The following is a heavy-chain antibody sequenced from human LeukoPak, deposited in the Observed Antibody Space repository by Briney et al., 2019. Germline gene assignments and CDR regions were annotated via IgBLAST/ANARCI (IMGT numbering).Heavy chain of an antibody. V-gene: IGHV1-18*01. Sequence: ASVKVSCKASGYTFTSYGISWVRQAPGQGLEWMGWISPNSGGTNYAQKFQGRVTMTTDTSTSTAYMELRSLRSDDTAVYYCARDGGGQWLPLGYYYYYMDVWGKGTTVTVSS. J-gene: IGHJ6*03. D-gene: IGHD6-19*01. CDR1: GYTFTSYG. CDR3: ARDGGGQWLPLGYYYYYMDV. CDR2: ISPNSGGT.